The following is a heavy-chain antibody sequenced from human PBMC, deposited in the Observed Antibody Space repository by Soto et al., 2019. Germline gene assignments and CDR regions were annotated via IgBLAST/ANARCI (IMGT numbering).Heavy chain of an antibody. Sequence: PSETLSLTCTVSGGSISSYYWSWIRQPAGKGLEWIGRIYTSGSTNYNPSLKSRVTMSVDTSKNQFSLKLSSVTAADTAVYYCARDSRPGIENWFDPWGQGTLVTVSS. CDR2: IYTSGST. CDR3: ARDSRPGIENWFDP. CDR1: GGSISSYY. V-gene: IGHV4-4*07. J-gene: IGHJ5*02. D-gene: IGHD6-13*01.